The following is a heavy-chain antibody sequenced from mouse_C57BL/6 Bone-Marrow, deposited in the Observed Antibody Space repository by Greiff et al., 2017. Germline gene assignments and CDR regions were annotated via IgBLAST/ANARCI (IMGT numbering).Heavy chain of an antibody. D-gene: IGHD1-1*01. CDR2: IYPRSGNT. V-gene: IGHV1-81*01. CDR3: ARSTVVAIDDY. CDR1: GYTFTSYG. Sequence: QVQLQQSGAELARPGASVKLSCKASGYTFTSYGISWVKQRTGQGLEWIGEIYPRSGNTYYTEKFKGKATLTADKSSSTAYMELRSLTSEDSAVYFCARSTVVAIDDYWGQGTTLTVSS. J-gene: IGHJ2*01.